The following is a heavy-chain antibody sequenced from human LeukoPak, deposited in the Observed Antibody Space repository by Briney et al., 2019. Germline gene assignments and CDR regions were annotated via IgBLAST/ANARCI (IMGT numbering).Heavy chain of an antibody. CDR2: IYSGDSGVST. Sequence: GGSLRLSCAASGFSVSNTYMSWVRQAPGKGLEWVSVIYSGDSGVSTYYAHSVKGRFTISRHNSTNTLYLQMSSLRAEETALYFCARSAARLRYYYAMDAWGQGATVTVCS. CDR3: ARSAARLRYYYAMDA. D-gene: IGHD6-6*01. J-gene: IGHJ6*02. V-gene: IGHV3-53*04. CDR1: GFSVSNTY.